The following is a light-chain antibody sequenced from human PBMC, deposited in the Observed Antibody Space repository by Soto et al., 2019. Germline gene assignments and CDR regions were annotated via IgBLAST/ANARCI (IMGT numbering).Light chain of an antibody. CDR3: QQYSNRWT. CDR2: KAS. J-gene: IGKJ1*01. CDR1: QSISTW. Sequence: DIQMTQSPSTLSASVGDRVTITCRASQSISTWLAWYQQKPGKAPKLLIYKASSLESGVPSRFSGSGSGTEFTLTISSLQPDDSATYYCQQYSNRWTFGQGTKVE. V-gene: IGKV1-5*03.